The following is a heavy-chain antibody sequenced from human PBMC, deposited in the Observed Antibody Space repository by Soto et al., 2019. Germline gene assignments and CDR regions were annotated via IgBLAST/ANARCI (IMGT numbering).Heavy chain of an antibody. D-gene: IGHD6-13*01. CDR3: ARGYSSSWYLWFDP. J-gene: IGHJ5*02. Sequence: ASVKVSCKASGYTFTGYYMHWVRQAPGQGLEWMGWINPNSGGTNYAQKFQGRVTMTRDTSISTAYMELSRLRSDDTAVYYCARGYSSSWYLWFDPWGQGTLVTVSS. CDR1: GYTFTGYY. V-gene: IGHV1-2*02. CDR2: INPNSGGT.